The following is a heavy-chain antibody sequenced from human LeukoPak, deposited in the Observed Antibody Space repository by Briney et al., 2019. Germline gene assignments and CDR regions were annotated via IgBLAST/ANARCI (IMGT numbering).Heavy chain of an antibody. CDR1: GFTFSSYW. J-gene: IGHJ3*02. Sequence: GGSLRLSCAASGFTFSSYWMTWVRQAPGQGLEWMANIKQDGSEKYYVDSVKGRFTISRDNAKNSLYLQMNSLRAEDTAVYYCARDVYGDYAIDAFDIWGQGTMVTVSS. CDR3: ARDVYGDYAIDAFDI. D-gene: IGHD4-17*01. CDR2: IKQDGSEK. V-gene: IGHV3-7*01.